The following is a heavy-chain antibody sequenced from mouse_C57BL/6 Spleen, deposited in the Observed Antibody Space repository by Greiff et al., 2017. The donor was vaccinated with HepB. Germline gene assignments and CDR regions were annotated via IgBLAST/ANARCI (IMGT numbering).Heavy chain of an antibody. CDR2: IDPSDSYT. CDR3: ARITTVVYWYFDV. D-gene: IGHD1-1*01. J-gene: IGHJ1*03. V-gene: IGHV1-69*01. CDR1: GYTFTSYW. Sequence: QVQLQQSGAELVMPGASVKLSCKASGYTFTSYWMHWVKQRPGQGLEWIGEIDPSDSYTNYNQKFKGKSTLTVDKSSSTAYMQLSSLTSEDSAVYYCARITTVVYWYFDVWGTGTTVTVSS.